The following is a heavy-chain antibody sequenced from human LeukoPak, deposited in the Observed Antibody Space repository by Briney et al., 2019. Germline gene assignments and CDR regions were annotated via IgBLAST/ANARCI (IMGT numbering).Heavy chain of an antibody. J-gene: IGHJ4*01. CDR2: IWSDGSNR. V-gene: IGHV3-33*01. D-gene: IGHD4-11*01. CDR3: VRDAQRGFDFSNSLKY. CDR1: GFIYSHYG. Sequence: GRSLRLSAAASGFIYSHYGMHWVRQAPGKGLEWVAVIWSDGSNRFYAGSVKGRFTISRDNSQRTLFLQMNSLRVDDTAMYYCVRDAQRGFDFSNSLKYWGHGTLVTVSS.